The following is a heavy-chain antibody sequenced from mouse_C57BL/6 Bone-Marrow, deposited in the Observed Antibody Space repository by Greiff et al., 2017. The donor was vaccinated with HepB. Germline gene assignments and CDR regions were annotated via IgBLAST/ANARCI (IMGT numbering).Heavy chain of an antibody. Sequence: QVQLQQPGAELVKPGASVKLSCKASGYTFTSYWMHWVKQRPGQGLEWIGMIHPNSGSTNYNEKFKSKATLTVDKSSSTAYMQLSSLTSEDSAVYYCAGGPSYYYGSSYGYWGRGTTLTVSS. CDR2: IHPNSGST. J-gene: IGHJ2*01. CDR3: AGGPSYYYGSSYGY. CDR1: GYTFTSYW. D-gene: IGHD1-1*01. V-gene: IGHV1-64*01.